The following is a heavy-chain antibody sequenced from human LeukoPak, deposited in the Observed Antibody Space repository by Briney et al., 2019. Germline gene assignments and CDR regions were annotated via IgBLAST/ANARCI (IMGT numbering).Heavy chain of an antibody. CDR2: ISSSSSTI. CDR3: ARAEYYYDSSGYHGHAFDI. Sequence: GGSLRLSCAASGFTFSSYSMSWVRQAPGKGLEWVSYISSSSSTIYYADSVKGRFTFSRDNAKNSLYLQMNSLRAEDTAVYYCARAEYYYDSSGYHGHAFDIWGQGTMVTVSS. D-gene: IGHD3-22*01. CDR1: GFTFSSYS. V-gene: IGHV3-48*01. J-gene: IGHJ3*02.